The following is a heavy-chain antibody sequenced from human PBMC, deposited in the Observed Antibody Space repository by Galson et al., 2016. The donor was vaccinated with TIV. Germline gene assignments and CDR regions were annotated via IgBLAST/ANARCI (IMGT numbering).Heavy chain of an antibody. CDR1: GGTFNSYA. Sequence: SCKASGGTFNSYAISWVRQAPGQGLEWMGRIIAIFGTTNYAQKFQGRVTITADESTSTVYMELRSLISEDTAVYYCARGSDYYDGSGYQNWGQGTLVTVSS. J-gene: IGHJ4*02. CDR2: IIAIFGTT. V-gene: IGHV1-69*15. D-gene: IGHD3-22*01. CDR3: ARGSDYYDGSGYQN.